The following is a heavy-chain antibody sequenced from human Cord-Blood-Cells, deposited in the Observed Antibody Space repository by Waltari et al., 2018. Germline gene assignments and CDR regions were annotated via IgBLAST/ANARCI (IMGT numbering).Heavy chain of an antibody. CDR2: ISGSGGST. J-gene: IGHJ4*02. CDR1: GFTFSIYA. V-gene: IGHV3-23*01. Sequence: EVQLLESGGGLVQPGGSLRLSCAAYGFTFSIYAMSWVRQAPGKGLEWVSAISGSGGSTYYADSVKCRFTISRDNSKNTLYLQMNSLRAEDTAVYYCAKVVLLWFRESELDYWGQGTLVTVSS. D-gene: IGHD3-10*01. CDR3: AKVVLLWFRESELDY.